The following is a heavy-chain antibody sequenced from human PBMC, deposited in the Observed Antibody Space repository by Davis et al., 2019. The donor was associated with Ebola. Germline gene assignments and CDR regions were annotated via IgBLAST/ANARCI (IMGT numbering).Heavy chain of an antibody. Sequence: GESLKISCAASGFIFSSYAMSWVRQAPGKGLEWVSSISVRSITYHADSVKGRFTISRDNSKNTLYLQMNRLGAEDTAVYYCAKVHPPTTVTTGWFDPWGQGTLVTVSS. V-gene: IGHV3-23*01. CDR1: GFIFSSYA. CDR2: ISVRSIT. CDR3: AKVHPPTTVTTGWFDP. J-gene: IGHJ5*02. D-gene: IGHD4-17*01.